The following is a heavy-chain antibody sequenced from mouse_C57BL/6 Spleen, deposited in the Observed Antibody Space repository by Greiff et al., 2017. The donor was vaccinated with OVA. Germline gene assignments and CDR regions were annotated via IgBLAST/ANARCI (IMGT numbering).Heavy chain of an antibody. CDR2: INPGSGGT. J-gene: IGHJ3*01. Sequence: QVQLKESGAELVRPGTSVKVSCKASGYAFTNYLIEWVKQRPGQGLEWIGVINPGSGGTNYNEKFKGKATLTADKSSSTAYMQLSSLTSEDSAVYFCARRLETAQAPFAYWGQGTLVTVSA. CDR1: GYAFTNYL. V-gene: IGHV1-54*01. D-gene: IGHD3-2*02. CDR3: ARRLETAQAPFAY.